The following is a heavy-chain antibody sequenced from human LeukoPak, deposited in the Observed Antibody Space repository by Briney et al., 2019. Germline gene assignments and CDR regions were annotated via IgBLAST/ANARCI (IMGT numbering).Heavy chain of an antibody. CDR1: GGSISSGSYY. Sequence: SQTLSLTCTVSGGSISSGSYYWSWIRQPAGKGLEWIGRIYTSGSTNYNPSLKSRVTISVDTSKNQFSLKLSSVTAADTAVYYCARGIGQNWGQGTLVTVSS. J-gene: IGHJ4*02. CDR3: ARGIGQN. D-gene: IGHD1-26*01. V-gene: IGHV4-61*02. CDR2: IYTSGST.